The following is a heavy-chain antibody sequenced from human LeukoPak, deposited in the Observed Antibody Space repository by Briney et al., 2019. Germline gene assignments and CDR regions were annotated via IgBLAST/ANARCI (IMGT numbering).Heavy chain of an antibody. Sequence: GASVKVSCKASGGTFSSYAISWVRQAPGQGLEWMGGIIPIFGTANYAQKFQGRVTITADKSTSTAYMELSSLRSEDTAVYYCAREGYRSSTSCPRRSRYFDYWGQGTLVTVSS. CDR1: GGTFSSYA. CDR2: IIPIFGTA. J-gene: IGHJ4*02. V-gene: IGHV1-69*06. D-gene: IGHD2-2*01. CDR3: AREGYRSSTSCPRRSRYFDY.